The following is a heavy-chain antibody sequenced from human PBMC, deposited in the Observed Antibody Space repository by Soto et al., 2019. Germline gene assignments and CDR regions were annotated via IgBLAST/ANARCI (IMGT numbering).Heavy chain of an antibody. CDR3: ARTEWGYCSGGSCYYFDY. CDR2: ISAYNGNT. D-gene: IGHD2-15*01. Sequence: GASVKVSCKASGYTFTSYGISWWRQPPGKGLEWMGWISAYNGNTNYAQKLQGRVTMTTDTSTSTAYMELRSLRSDDTAVYYCARTEWGYCSGGSCYYFDYWGQGTLVTVSS. CDR1: GYTFTSYG. J-gene: IGHJ4*02. V-gene: IGHV1-18*01.